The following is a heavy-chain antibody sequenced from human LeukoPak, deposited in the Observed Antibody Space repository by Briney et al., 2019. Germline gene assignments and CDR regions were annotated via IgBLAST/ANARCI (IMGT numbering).Heavy chain of an antibody. J-gene: IGHJ4*02. CDR2: INPSGGST. Sequence: ASVKVSCKASGYTFTSYYMHWVRQAPGQGLEWMGIINPSGGSTSYAQKFQGRVTMTRDTSISTAYMELSRLRSDDTAVYYCARDHYDYVWGSYRANDYWGQGTLVTVSS. CDR1: GYTFTSYY. CDR3: ARDHYDYVWGSYRANDY. D-gene: IGHD3-16*02. V-gene: IGHV1-46*01.